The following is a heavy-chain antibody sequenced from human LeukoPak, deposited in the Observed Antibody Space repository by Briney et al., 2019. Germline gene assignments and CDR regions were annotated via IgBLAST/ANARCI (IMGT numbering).Heavy chain of an antibody. Sequence: QSGGSLRLSCAASGFTFSSYAMSWVRQAPGRGLEWVSAISGSGGSTYYADSVKGRFTISRDNSKNTLYLQMNSLRAEDTAVYYCAKWGTAMVTYIYYGMDVWGQGTTVTVSS. CDR1: GFTFSSYA. CDR2: ISGSGGST. J-gene: IGHJ6*02. D-gene: IGHD5-18*01. V-gene: IGHV3-23*01. CDR3: AKWGTAMVTYIYYGMDV.